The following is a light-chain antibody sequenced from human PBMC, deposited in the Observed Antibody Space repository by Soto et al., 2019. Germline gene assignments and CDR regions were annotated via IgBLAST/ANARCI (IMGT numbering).Light chain of an antibody. CDR3: QQYNNWPPLT. Sequence: EIVMTQSPATLSVSPGERATLSCRASQSVSSNLAWYQQKPGQAPRLLIYGASTRATGIPARFSGSGSGTEFTLTISSLQSEDFAVCYCQQYNNWPPLTFGGGTKVAIK. J-gene: IGKJ4*01. CDR1: QSVSSN. CDR2: GAS. V-gene: IGKV3-15*01.